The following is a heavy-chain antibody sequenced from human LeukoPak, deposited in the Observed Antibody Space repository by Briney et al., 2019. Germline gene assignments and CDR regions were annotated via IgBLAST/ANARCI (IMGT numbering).Heavy chain of an antibody. V-gene: IGHV4-39*01. CDR3: ARHAGGRTATGTRPFDY. J-gene: IGHJ4*02. Sequence: SETLSLTCTVSGASFSSSTYYWGWIRQSPGKGLEWIGSIYYSGSTYYNPSLKSRVTMSVDTSKNQFSLKLSSVTAADTAVYYCARHAGGRTATGTRPFDYWGQGTLVTVSS. CDR1: GASFSSSTYY. CDR2: IYYSGST. D-gene: IGHD6-13*01.